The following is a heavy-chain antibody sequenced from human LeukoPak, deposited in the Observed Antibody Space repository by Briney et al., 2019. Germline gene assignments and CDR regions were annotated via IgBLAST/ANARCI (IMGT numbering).Heavy chain of an antibody. J-gene: IGHJ4*02. D-gene: IGHD3-16*02. Sequence: GASVKVSCKASGYTFTSYGISWVRQAPGQGLEGMGWISAYNGNTNYAQKLQGRVTMTTDTSTSTAYMELRSLRSADTAVYYCARAVITFGGVIVYFDYWGQGTLVTVSS. CDR2: ISAYNGNT. CDR1: GYTFTSYG. CDR3: ARAVITFGGVIVYFDY. V-gene: IGHV1-18*01.